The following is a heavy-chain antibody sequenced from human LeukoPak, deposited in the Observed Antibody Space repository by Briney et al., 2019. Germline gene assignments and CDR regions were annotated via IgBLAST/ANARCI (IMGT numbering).Heavy chain of an antibody. CDR2: INPSGGST. J-gene: IGHJ3*02. CDR3: AREVYCSGGSCYSVIAGDAFDI. CDR1: GYTLTSYY. Sequence: ASVKVSCKASGYTLTSYYMHWVRQAPGQGLEWMGIINPSGGSTSYAQKFQGRVTMTRDTSTSTVYMELSSLRSEDTAVYYCAREVYCSGGSCYSVIAGDAFDIWGQGTMVTVSS. D-gene: IGHD2-15*01. V-gene: IGHV1-46*01.